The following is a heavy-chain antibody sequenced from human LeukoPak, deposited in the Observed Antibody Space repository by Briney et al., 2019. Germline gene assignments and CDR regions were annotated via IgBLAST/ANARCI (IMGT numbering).Heavy chain of an antibody. D-gene: IGHD3-22*01. Sequence: SETLSLTCAVYGGSFSGYYWSWIRQPPGKGLEWIGEINHSGSTSYNPSLKSRVTISVDTSKNQFSLKLSSVTAADTAVYYCARSSESYDSSGYYSYYFDYWGQGTLVTVSS. CDR2: INHSGST. V-gene: IGHV4-34*01. J-gene: IGHJ4*02. CDR1: GGSFSGYY. CDR3: ARSSESYDSSGYYSYYFDY.